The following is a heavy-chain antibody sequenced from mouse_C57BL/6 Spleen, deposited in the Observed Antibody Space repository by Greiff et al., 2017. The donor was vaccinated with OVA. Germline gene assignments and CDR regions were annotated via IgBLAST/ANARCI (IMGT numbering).Heavy chain of an antibody. D-gene: IGHD1-1*01. CDR3: TRNYYGSRGHFDV. V-gene: IGHV1-15*01. J-gene: IGHJ1*03. CDR2: IDPETGGT. Sequence: QVQLQQSGAELVRPGASVTLSCKASGYTFTDYEMHWVKQTPVHGLEWIGAIDPETGGTAYNQKFKGKAILTADNSSSTAYMELRSLTSEDSAVYYCTRNYYGSRGHFDVWGTGTTVTVSS. CDR1: GYTFTDYE.